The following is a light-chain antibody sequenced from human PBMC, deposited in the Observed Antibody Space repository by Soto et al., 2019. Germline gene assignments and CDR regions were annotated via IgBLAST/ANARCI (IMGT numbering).Light chain of an antibody. J-gene: IGKJ4*01. CDR2: DAS. V-gene: IGKV3-11*01. CDR1: QSVSRY. CDR3: QQRTNWPLT. Sequence: EIVLTQSPATLSLSPGERATLSCRASQSVSRYLAWYQQRPGQAPRLLIYDASNRATGVPARFSGTGSGTDVTLTISSREPEDFAVYYCQQRTNWPLTFGGGTKVEIK.